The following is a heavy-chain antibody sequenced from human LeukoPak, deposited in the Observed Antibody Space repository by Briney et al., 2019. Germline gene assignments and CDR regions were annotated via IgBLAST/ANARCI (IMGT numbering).Heavy chain of an antibody. CDR3: ARDYGGNSGWFDP. Sequence: ASVKVSCKASGGTFSSHGISWVRQAPGQGLEWMGGIIPISGAADYAQKFQGRVTITADESTSTAYMELSSLRSEDTAVYYCARDYGGNSGWFDPWGQGTLVTVSS. CDR1: GGTFSSHG. CDR2: IIPISGAA. V-gene: IGHV1-69*13. J-gene: IGHJ5*02. D-gene: IGHD4-23*01.